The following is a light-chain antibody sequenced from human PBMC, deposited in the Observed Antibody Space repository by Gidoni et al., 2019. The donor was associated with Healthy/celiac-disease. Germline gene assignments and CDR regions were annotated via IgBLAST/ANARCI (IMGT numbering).Light chain of an antibody. V-gene: IGKV3-11*01. CDR2: DAS. CDR1: QSVSSY. CDR3: QQRSNWPWT. Sequence: EIVLTQSPAPLSLSPGERATLSCRASQSVSSYLAWYQQKPGQAPRLLIYDASNRATGIPARFSGGGSGADFTLTISSLEPEDFAVYCCQQRSNWPWTFGQGTKVEIK. J-gene: IGKJ1*01.